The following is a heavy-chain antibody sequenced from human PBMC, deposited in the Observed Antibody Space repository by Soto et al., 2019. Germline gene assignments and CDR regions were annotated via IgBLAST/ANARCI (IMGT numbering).Heavy chain of an antibody. J-gene: IGHJ5*02. CDR2: IYYSGST. CDR3: ARARITMVRGTNWFDP. D-gene: IGHD3-10*01. Sequence: QVQLQESGPGLVKPSQTLSLTCTVSGGSISSGGYYWSWIRQHPGKGLEWIGYIYYSGSTYYNPSIKSRVTLPADTSKNQFSRKLSAGTASVTAVYYCARARITMVRGTNWFDPWGQGTLVTVSS. V-gene: IGHV4-31*03. CDR1: GGSISSGGYY.